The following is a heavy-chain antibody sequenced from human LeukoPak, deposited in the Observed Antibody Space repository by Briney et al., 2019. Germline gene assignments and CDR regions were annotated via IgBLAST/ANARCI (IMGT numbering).Heavy chain of an antibody. V-gene: IGHV4-59*01. CDR3: ARGAYYHDTMD. Sequence: SETLSLTCTVSGGSISSYYWSWLRQPPGKGLEWIGNTYPSESTNHNPSLKSRVTISVDTSKNQLSLKLSSVTTADTAVCYCARGAYYHDTMDWGQGTLVTVSS. CDR2: TYPSEST. D-gene: IGHD3-22*01. CDR1: GGSISSYY. J-gene: IGHJ4*02.